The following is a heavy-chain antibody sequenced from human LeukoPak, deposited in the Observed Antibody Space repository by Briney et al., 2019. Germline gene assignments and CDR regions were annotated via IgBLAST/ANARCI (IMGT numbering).Heavy chain of an antibody. CDR2: IYYSGST. D-gene: IGHD2-15*01. CDR3: ARDCSGASCYDY. J-gene: IGHJ4*02. V-gene: IGHV4-59*01. CDR1: GGSISSYY. Sequence: SETLSLTCTVSGGSISSYYWSWIRQPPGKGLEWIGYIYYSGSTNYNPSLKSRVTISVDTSKSQFSLKLSSVTAADTAVYYCARDCSGASCYDYWGQGTLVTVSS.